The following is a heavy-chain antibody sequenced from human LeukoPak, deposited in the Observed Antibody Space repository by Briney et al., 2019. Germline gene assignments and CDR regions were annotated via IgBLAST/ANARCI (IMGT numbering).Heavy chain of an antibody. D-gene: IGHD3-10*01. V-gene: IGHV1-24*01. CDR3: ATIVRGEFPFDY. CDR1: GYTLTELS. Sequence: GASVKVSCKVSGYTLTELSMHWVRQAPGKGLEWMGGFDPEDGETIYAQKFQGRVTMTEDTSTDTAYMELSSLRSEDTAVYYCATIVRGEFPFDYWGQGTLVTVSS. J-gene: IGHJ4*02. CDR2: FDPEDGET.